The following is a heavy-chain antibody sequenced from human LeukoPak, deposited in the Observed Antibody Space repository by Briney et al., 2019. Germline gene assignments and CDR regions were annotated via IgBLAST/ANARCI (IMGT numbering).Heavy chain of an antibody. CDR1: GGSISSYY. V-gene: IGHV4-59*01. J-gene: IGHJ3*02. CDR3: ARDGRGYGAFDI. D-gene: IGHD1-1*01. Sequence: SETLSLTCTVSGGSISSYYRSWIRQPPGKGLEWIRYIYYSGSTNYNPSLKSRVTISVDTSKNQFSLKLSSVTAADTAVYYCARDGRGYGAFDIWGQGTMVTVSS. CDR2: IYYSGST.